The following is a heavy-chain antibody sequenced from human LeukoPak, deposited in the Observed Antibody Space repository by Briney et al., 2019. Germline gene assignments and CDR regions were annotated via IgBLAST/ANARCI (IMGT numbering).Heavy chain of an antibody. V-gene: IGHV4-61*02. J-gene: IGHJ4*02. CDR2: IHTSGST. CDR1: GGSISSGSYY. D-gene: IGHD6-6*01. Sequence: SQTLSLTCTVSGGSISSGSYYSSWIRQPAGKGLEWIGRIHTSGSTNYNPSLKSRVTISVDTSKNQFSLKLSSVTAADTAVYYCARELEYSSSSPIDYWGQGTLVTVSS. CDR3: ARELEYSSSSPIDY.